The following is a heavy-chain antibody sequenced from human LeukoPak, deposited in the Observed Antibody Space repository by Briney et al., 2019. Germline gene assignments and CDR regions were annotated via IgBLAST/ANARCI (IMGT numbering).Heavy chain of an antibody. V-gene: IGHV3-53*01. Sequence: PGGSLRLSCALSGFTVSSSYMSWVRQAPGKGLEWVSLLYSGGDTHYADSVKGRFTISRDNSKNTLFLQMNNLRAEDTAIYYCALDLQVGDGGWHSFDYWGQGTLVTVSS. CDR1: GFTVSSSY. CDR2: LYSGGDT. CDR3: ALDLQVGDGGWHSFDY. J-gene: IGHJ4*02. D-gene: IGHD6-19*01.